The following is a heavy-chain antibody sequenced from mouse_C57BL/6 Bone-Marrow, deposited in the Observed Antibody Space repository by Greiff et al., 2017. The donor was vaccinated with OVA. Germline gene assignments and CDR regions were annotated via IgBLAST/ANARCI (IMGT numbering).Heavy chain of an antibody. Sequence: QVQLQQSGAELMKPGASVKLSCTATGYTFTGYWIEWVKQRPGHGLEWIGEILPGSGSTNYNEKFKGKATFTADTSSNTAYMQLSSLTTEDSAIYYCARKEYGYDWFAYWGQGTLVTVSA. CDR3: ARKEYGYDWFAY. CDR1: GYTFTGYW. V-gene: IGHV1-9*01. J-gene: IGHJ3*01. CDR2: ILPGSGST. D-gene: IGHD2-2*01.